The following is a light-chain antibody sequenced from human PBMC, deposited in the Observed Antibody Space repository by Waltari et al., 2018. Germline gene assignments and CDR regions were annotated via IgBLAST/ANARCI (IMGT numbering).Light chain of an antibody. Sequence: EIVVTQSPLSLPVTPGEPASISCRSSQSLLHSNGYNYLDWYLQKPGQSPQLLIYLGSNRASGVPDRFSGSGSGTDVTLKISRVEAEDVGVYYCMQSLRALWTFGQGTKVEIK. CDR1: QSLLHSNGYNY. J-gene: IGKJ1*01. V-gene: IGKV2-28*01. CDR2: LGS. CDR3: MQSLRALWT.